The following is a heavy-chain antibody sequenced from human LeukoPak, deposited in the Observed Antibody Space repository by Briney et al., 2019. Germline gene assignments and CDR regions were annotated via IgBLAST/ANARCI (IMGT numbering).Heavy chain of an antibody. D-gene: IGHD4-11*01. CDR2: IYHSGDT. Sequence: PSETLSLTCAVSGYSISGGYYWGWSRQSPGKGLQWIGSIYHSGDTRYSPSLNSRVTMSVDTSKNQFSLKLSSVTAADTAVFDCARVTFMDVWGTGTTVTVSS. CDR3: ARVTFMDV. J-gene: IGHJ6*04. CDR1: GYSISGGYY. V-gene: IGHV4-38-2*01.